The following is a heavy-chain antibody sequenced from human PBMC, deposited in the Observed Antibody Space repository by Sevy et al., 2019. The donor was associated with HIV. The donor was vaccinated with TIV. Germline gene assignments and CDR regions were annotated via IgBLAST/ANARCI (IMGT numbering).Heavy chain of an antibody. Sequence: ASVKVSCKASGYPFTSSDIYWVRQAAGQGLEWMGWMNPHSGKVGYAQQFQGRVTMTRDTSISTVFMELRSLRSEDTAIYYCARGGHPYYYYYYMDVWGKGTTVTVSS. CDR3: ARGGHPYYYYYYMDV. CDR1: GYPFTSSD. J-gene: IGHJ6*03. V-gene: IGHV1-8*01. CDR2: MNPHSGKV.